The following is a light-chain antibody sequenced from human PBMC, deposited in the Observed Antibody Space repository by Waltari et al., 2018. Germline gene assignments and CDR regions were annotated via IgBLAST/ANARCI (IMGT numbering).Light chain of an antibody. Sequence: QSALTQPRSVSGSPGQSVTISCTGTTSDVGGYDFVSWYQQHPGKAPKLIIYYGSQRPSGVPVRFSGSKSGNTASLTITGLRDDDEAEYFCCSHGGFDTFWVFGGGTKVIVL. CDR3: CSHGGFDTFWV. CDR1: TSDVGGYDF. V-gene: IGLV2-11*01. CDR2: YGS. J-gene: IGLJ3*02.